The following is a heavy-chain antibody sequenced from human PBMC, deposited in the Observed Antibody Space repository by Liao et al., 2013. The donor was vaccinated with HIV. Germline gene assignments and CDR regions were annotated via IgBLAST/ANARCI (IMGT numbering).Heavy chain of an antibody. D-gene: IGHD6-6*01. Sequence: QVQLQESGPGLVKPSETLSLTCTVSGGSISSFYWSWIRQPAGKGLEWIGRIYTSGSTNYSPSLKSRVTISVDKSKNQFSLKLRSVTAADTAVYYCARDRFSSGYFYHWGQGTLVTVSS. CDR1: GGSISSFY. CDR2: IYTSGST. J-gene: IGHJ1*01. CDR3: ARDRFSSGYFYH. V-gene: IGHV4-4*07.